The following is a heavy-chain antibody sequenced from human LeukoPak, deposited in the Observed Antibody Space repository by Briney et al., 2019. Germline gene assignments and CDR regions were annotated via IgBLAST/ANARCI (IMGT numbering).Heavy chain of an antibody. CDR3: AKDRYCSSTSCYDYYYGMDV. J-gene: IGHJ6*02. D-gene: IGHD2-2*01. V-gene: IGHV3-30*02. Sequence: PGGSLRLSCAASGFTFSSYGMHWVRQAPGKGLEWVAFIRYDGSNKYYADSVKGRFTISRDNSKNTLYLQMNSLRAEDTAVYYCAKDRYCSSTSCYDYYYGMDVWGQGTTVTVSS. CDR2: IRYDGSNK. CDR1: GFTFSSYG.